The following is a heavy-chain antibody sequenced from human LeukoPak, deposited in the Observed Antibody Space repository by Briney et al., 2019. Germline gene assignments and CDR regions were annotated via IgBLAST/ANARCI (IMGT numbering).Heavy chain of an antibody. V-gene: IGHV1-8*01. CDR1: GYTFTSYD. CDR2: MNPNSGNT. D-gene: IGHD3-10*01. CDR3: ARGPVVRGVIINYYYYYMDV. Sequence: GASVKVSCEASGYTFTSYDINWVRQATGQGLEWMGWMNPNSGNTGYAQKFQGRVTMTRNTSISTAYMELSSLRSEDTAVYYCARGPVVRGVIINYYYYYMDVWGKGTTVTISS. J-gene: IGHJ6*03.